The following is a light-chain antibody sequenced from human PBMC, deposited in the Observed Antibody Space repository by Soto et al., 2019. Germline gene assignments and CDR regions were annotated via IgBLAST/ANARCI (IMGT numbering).Light chain of an antibody. Sequence: EVVLTQSPATLSLSPGETATLSCSASQSVSSYLAWYQQKPGQAPRLLIYDASKTATGIPARFSGSGSGTDYTLTISSLEPEDFAVYYCQQRSAWPPSLTFGGGTKVEIK. CDR2: DAS. CDR3: QQRSAWPPSLT. V-gene: IGKV3-11*01. CDR1: QSVSSY. J-gene: IGKJ4*01.